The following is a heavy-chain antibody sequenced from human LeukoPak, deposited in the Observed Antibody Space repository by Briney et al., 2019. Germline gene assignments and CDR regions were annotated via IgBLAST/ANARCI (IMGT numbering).Heavy chain of an antibody. D-gene: IGHD3-16*01. CDR2: FDPEDGET. CDR3: ATDGGYYFDY. J-gene: IGHJ4*02. V-gene: IGHV1-24*01. CDR1: GYTLTELS. Sequence: ASVKVSCEVSGYTLTELSMHWVRQAPGKGLEWMGGFDPEDGETIYAQKFRGRVTMTEDTSTDTAYMELSSLRSEDTAVYYCATDGGYYFDYWGQGTLVTVSS.